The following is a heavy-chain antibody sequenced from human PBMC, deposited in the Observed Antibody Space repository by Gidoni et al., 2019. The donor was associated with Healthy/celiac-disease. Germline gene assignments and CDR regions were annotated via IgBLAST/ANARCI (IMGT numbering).Heavy chain of an antibody. V-gene: IGHV3-30*04. CDR3: ARDDRYYDSSGPYNWFDP. J-gene: IGHJ5*02. CDR2: ISYDGSNK. D-gene: IGHD3-22*01. CDR1: GFTFSSYA. Sequence: QVQLVESGGGVVQLGRSLRLSCAASGFTFSSYAMHWVRQAPGKGLEWVAVISYDGSNKYYADSVKGRFTISRDNSKNTLYLQMNSLRAEDTAVYYCARDDRYYDSSGPYNWFDPWGQGTLVTVSS.